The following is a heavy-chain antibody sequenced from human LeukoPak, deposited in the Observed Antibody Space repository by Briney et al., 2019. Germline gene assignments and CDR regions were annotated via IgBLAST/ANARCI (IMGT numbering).Heavy chain of an antibody. J-gene: IGHJ4*02. CDR2: INHSGST. V-gene: IGHV4-34*01. Sequence: PSETLSLTCAVYGGSFSGYYWSWIRQPPGKGLEWIGEINHSGSTNYNPSLKSRVTISVDTSKNQFSLKLSSVTAADTAVYYCARTLIARDSYDSSGYFDYWGQGTLVTVSS. CDR3: ARTLIARDSYDSSGYFDY. D-gene: IGHD3-22*01. CDR1: GGSFSGYY.